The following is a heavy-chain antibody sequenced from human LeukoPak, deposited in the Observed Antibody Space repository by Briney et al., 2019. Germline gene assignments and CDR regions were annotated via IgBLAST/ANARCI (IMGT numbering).Heavy chain of an antibody. D-gene: IGHD1-26*01. V-gene: IGHV4-59*11. Sequence: SETLSLTCTVSGGSISSHYWSWIRQPPGGGRGWIGYVFNSGTTDQNPSLKGRVTISLDTSKNHVSLRLTSVTAADTAVYYCARRFRVGDIHVDAFDMWGQGTMVTVSS. CDR3: ARRFRVGDIHVDAFDM. CDR2: VFNSGTT. CDR1: GGSISSHY. J-gene: IGHJ3*02.